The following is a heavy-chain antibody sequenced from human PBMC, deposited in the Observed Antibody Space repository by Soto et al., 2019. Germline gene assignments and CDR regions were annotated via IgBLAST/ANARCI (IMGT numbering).Heavy chain of an antibody. V-gene: IGHV4-31*03. D-gene: IGHD2-8*01. J-gene: IGHJ4*02. CDR2: IYYSGST. Sequence: QVQLQESGPGLVKPSQTLSLTCTVSGGSISSGGYYWSWIRQHPGKGLEWIGYIYYSGSTYYNPCLESRVTMSVDTSKTQFSLKLSSVTAADTAVDYCARGRGVLFDYWGQGTLVPVSS. CDR3: ARGRGVLFDY. CDR1: GGSISSGGYY.